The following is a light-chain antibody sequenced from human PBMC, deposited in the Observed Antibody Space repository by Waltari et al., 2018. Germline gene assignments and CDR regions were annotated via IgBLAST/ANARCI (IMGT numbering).Light chain of an antibody. J-gene: IGKJ2*01. Sequence: EIVLTQSPGTLSLSAGERAPLLCRASQSVGNDYLAWYQQKPGLAPRLLIYAASTRARGIADRFSGGGSGSGSGTDFSLTISRLEPEDSAVYYCQLYDPLPLYTFGQGTKVEI. CDR2: AAS. CDR3: QLYDPLPLYT. V-gene: IGKV3-20*01. CDR1: QSVGNDY.